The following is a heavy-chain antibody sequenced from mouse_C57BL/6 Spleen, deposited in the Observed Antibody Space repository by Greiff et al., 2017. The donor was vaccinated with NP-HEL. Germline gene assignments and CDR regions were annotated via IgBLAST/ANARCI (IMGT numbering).Heavy chain of an antibody. V-gene: IGHV5-16*01. J-gene: IGHJ4*01. Sequence: EVMLVESEGGLVQPGSSMKLSCTASGFTFSDYYMAWVRQVPEKGLEWVANINYDGSSTYYLDSLKSRFIISRDNAKNILYLQMSSLKSEDTATYYCARGPDLLRDAMDYWGQGTSVTVSS. CDR3: ARGPDLLRDAMDY. CDR2: INYDGSST. D-gene: IGHD1-1*01. CDR1: GFTFSDYY.